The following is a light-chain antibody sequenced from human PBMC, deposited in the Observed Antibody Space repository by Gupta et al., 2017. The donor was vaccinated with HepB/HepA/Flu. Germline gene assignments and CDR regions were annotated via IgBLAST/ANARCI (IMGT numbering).Light chain of an antibody. CDR2: DAS. CDR1: QSVSSY. J-gene: IGKJ3*01. CDR3: QQRSNWQFT. V-gene: IGKV3-11*01. Sequence: EIVLTQSPATLSLSPGERATISCRASQSVSSYLAWYQQKPGQAPRLLIYDASNRATGIPARFSGSGSGTDFTLTISSLEPEDFAVYYCQQRSNWQFTFGPGTKVDIK.